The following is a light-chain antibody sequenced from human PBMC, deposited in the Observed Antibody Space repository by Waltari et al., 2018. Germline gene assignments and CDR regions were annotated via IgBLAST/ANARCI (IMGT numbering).Light chain of an antibody. Sequence: IVMTQSPLSLPVTPGEPAAIPCRASQSLRHRNGYNYLDWYLQKPGQSPQLLTYLGSTRASGVPDRFSGGASGTQFTLRISRVEAEDVGVYYCMQARQTPYTFGQGTKLEIK. CDR3: MQARQTPYT. J-gene: IGKJ2*01. CDR2: LGS. V-gene: IGKV2-28*01. CDR1: QSLRHRNGYNY.